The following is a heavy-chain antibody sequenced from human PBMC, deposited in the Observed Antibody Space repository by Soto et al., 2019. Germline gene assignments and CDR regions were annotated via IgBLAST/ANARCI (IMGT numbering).Heavy chain of an antibody. D-gene: IGHD2-21*02. CDR1: GFSLSTSGVG. J-gene: IGHJ4*02. Sequence: QITLKESGPTLVKPTQTLTLTCTFSGFSLSTSGVGVGWIRQPPGKALEWLALIYWDDDKRYSPSLKSRLTISQDTSKTPVVLTMTTMNPVDTATYYCAHKHIVVVTATEDYFDYWGQGTLVTDSS. CDR2: IYWDDDK. CDR3: AHKHIVVVTATEDYFDY. V-gene: IGHV2-5*02.